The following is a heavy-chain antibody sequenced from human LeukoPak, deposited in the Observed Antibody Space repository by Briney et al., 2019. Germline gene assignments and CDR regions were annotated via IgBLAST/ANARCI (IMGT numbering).Heavy chain of an antibody. CDR1: GFTFSSYS. D-gene: IGHD6-19*01. CDR2: VSSSSSYI. V-gene: IGHV3-21*01. CDR3: ARDAVGYSSGWYGNWFDP. J-gene: IGHJ5*02. Sequence: GGSLRLSCAASGFTFSSYSMNWVRQAPGKGLEWVSSVSSSSSYIYYADSVKGRFTISRDNAKNSLYLQMNSLRAEDTAVYYCARDAVGYSSGWYGNWFDPWGQGTLVTVSS.